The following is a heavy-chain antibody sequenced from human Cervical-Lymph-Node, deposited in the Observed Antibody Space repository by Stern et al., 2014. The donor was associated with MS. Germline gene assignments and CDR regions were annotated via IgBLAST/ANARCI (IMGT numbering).Heavy chain of an antibody. J-gene: IGHJ4*02. CDR1: GYAFFRYG. Sequence: QVQLVQSGAEVKKPGASVKVSCKASGYAFFRYGIHWVRQAPGQRLEWMGWIKAGNGDTKYSEKFRDRITITRDRSASTAYVELSSLRSEDTAVYYCARPVGDCTNGVCYSELDYWGQGTLVTVSS. CDR2: IKAGNGDT. V-gene: IGHV1-3*01. CDR3: ARPVGDCTNGVCYSELDY. D-gene: IGHD2-8*01.